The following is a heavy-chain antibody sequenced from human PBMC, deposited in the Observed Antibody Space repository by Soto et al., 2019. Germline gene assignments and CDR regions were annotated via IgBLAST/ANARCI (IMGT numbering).Heavy chain of an antibody. CDR2: ISYDGTNK. D-gene: IGHD6-19*01. J-gene: IGHJ4*02. CDR3: ARTTTVAGTPEFDY. Sequence: GGSLRLSCAASGFTFSSFSVHWVRQAPGKGLEWLAVISYDGTNKYNADSVKGRFTISRDNSKNTLYLQLNSLRPEDTAVYYCARTTTVAGTPEFDYWGQGTLVTVSS. V-gene: IGHV3-30-3*01. CDR1: GFTFSSFS.